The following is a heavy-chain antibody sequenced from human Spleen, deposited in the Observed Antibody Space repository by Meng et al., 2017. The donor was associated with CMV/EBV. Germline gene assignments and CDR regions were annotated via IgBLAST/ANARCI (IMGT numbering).Heavy chain of an antibody. CDR3: ASQYCSSSSCYRYNWFDP. V-gene: IGHV3-21*01. Sequence: LSLTCAASGLPFSSYTMNWVRQAPGKGLEWVSSISSSSSYMYYAESVKGRFTISRDNAKKSLYLDMNNLTAEDTATYYCASQYCSSSSCYRYNWFDPWGQGTLVTVSS. D-gene: IGHD2-2*02. CDR1: GLPFSSYT. J-gene: IGHJ5*02. CDR2: ISSSSSYM.